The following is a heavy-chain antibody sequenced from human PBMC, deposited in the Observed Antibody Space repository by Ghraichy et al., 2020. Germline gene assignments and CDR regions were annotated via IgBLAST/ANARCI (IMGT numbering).Heavy chain of an antibody. CDR2: IYYSGST. CDR3: ARRAAAGYYFDY. CDR1: GGSISSYY. D-gene: IGHD6-13*01. Sequence: SQTLPLTCTVSGGSISSYYWSWIRQPPGKGLEWIGYIYYSGSTNYNPSLKSRVTISVDTSKNQFSLKLSSVTAADTAVYYCARRAAAGYYFDYWGPGTLVTVSS. V-gene: IGHV4-59*08. J-gene: IGHJ4*02.